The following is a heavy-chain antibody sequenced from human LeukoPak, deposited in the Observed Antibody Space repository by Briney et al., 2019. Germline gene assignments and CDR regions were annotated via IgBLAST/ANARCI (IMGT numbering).Heavy chain of an antibody. Sequence: PGGSLRLSWAASGFTFSSYGMHWVRQAPGKGLEWVAVIWYDGSNKYYADSVKGRFTISRDNSKNSLYLQMNSLRAEDTAVYYCARVPNFSGVDYWGQGTLVTVSS. J-gene: IGHJ4*02. CDR1: GFTFSSYG. CDR2: IWYDGSNK. D-gene: IGHD2-15*01. V-gene: IGHV3-33*01. CDR3: ARVPNFSGVDY.